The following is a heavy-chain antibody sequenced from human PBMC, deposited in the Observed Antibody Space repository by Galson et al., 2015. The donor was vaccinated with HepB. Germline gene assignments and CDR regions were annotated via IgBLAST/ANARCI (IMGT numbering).Heavy chain of an antibody. D-gene: IGHD5-18*01. V-gene: IGHV1-69*10. J-gene: IGHJ3*02. CDR2: IIPIFGIA. CDR3: ARRAIQLWLHAFDI. CDR1: GGTFSSYA. Sequence: QSGAEVKKPGASVKVSCKASGGTFSSYAISWVRQAPGQGLEWMGGIIPIFGIANYAQKFQGRVTITADKSTSTAYMELSSLRSEDTAVYYCARRAIQLWLHAFDIWGQGTMVTVSS.